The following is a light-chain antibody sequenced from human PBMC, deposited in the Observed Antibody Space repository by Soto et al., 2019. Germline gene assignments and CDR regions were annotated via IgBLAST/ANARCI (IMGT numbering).Light chain of an antibody. V-gene: IGKV3-20*01. CDR1: QSVSSRY. Sequence: EIVLTQSPGTLSLSPGDTAALSCRASQSVSSRYLAWYQQKSGQAPRLLIYGASSRATGIPDRFSGSGSGTDFTLTISRLEPEDFAVYYCQQYGKTFGQGTTGDIK. CDR2: GAS. CDR3: QQYGKT. J-gene: IGKJ1*01.